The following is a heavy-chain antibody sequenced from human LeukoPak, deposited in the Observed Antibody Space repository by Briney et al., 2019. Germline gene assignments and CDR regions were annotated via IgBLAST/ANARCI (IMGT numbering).Heavy chain of an antibody. J-gene: IGHJ4*02. V-gene: IGHV3-30-3*01. D-gene: IGHD3-3*01. CDR3: ARAQAIFGVIIGPPDY. Sequence: PGRSLRLSCAASGFTFSWSGMHWVRQAPGKGLEWVATVSKDGYGKHFADSVRGRFTISRDNSKNTLFLQMNSLTTEDTAVYYCARAQAIFGVIIGPPDYWGQGTLVTVSS. CDR1: GFTFSWSG. CDR2: VSKDGYGK.